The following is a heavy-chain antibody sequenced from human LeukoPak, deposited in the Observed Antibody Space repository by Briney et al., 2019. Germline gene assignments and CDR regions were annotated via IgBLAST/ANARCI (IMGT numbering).Heavy chain of an antibody. CDR1: GYTLTELP. D-gene: IGHD6-13*01. V-gene: IGHV1-24*01. Sequence: GASVKVSCKVSGYTLTELPMHWVRQAPGKGLEWMGGFDPEDGETIYAQKFQGRVTMTEDTSTDTAYMELSSLRSEDTAVYYCATDGIATRNWFDPWGQGTLVTVSS. CDR3: ATDGIATRNWFDP. J-gene: IGHJ5*02. CDR2: FDPEDGET.